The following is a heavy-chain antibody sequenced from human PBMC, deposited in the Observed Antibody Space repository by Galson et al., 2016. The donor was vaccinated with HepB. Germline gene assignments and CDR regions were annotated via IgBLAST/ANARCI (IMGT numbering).Heavy chain of an antibody. D-gene: IGHD1-26*01. V-gene: IGHV1-18*01. J-gene: IGHJ3*01. CDR2: ISAYNGNT. Sequence: VKVSCKASGYTFTSYSFMWVRQAPGQGLEWMGWISAYNGNTNSAQKFQGRVTMTTDTSTSTVYMELRSLRSDDTAVYYCARDSGSYYFVFDLWGQGTMVTVSS. CDR1: GYTFTSYS. CDR3: ARDSGSYYFVFDL.